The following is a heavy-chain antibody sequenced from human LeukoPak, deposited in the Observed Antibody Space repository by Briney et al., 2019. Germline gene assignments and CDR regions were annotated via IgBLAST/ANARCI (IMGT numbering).Heavy chain of an antibody. CDR1: GGSINSSKW. D-gene: IGHD5-24*01. CDR3: ARRFGAWLSCDY. J-gene: IGHJ4*02. Sequence: SETLSLTCAVSGGSINSSKWWSWVRQPPGKGLEWIGEIFHSGSTNYNPSLKSRVTISVDKSKNQFSLKLSSVTAADTAVYYCARRFGAWLSCDYWGQGTLVTVSS. CDR2: IFHSGST. V-gene: IGHV4-4*02.